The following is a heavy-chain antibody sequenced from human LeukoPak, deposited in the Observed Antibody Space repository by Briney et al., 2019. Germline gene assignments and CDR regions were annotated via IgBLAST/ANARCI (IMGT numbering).Heavy chain of an antibody. D-gene: IGHD3-10*01. J-gene: IGHJ4*01. CDR1: GYTFTSYG. V-gene: IGHV1-18*01. CDR2: ISAYNGNT. Sequence: ASVKVSCKASGYTFTSYGISWVRQAPGQGLEWMGWISAYNGNTNYAQKLQGRVTMTTDTSTSTAYMELRSLRSDDTAVYYCARAAGYYGSGSYEAYWXXGTXVTVSS. CDR3: ARAAGYYGSGSYEAY.